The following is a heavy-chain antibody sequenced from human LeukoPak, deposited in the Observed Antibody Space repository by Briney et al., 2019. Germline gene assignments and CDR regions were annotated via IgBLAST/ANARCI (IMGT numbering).Heavy chain of an antibody. CDR3: ARDYYDSSGYLWDAFDI. CDR1: GGSISSSSYY. Sequence: SETLSLTCTVSGGSISSSSYYWGWIRQPPGKGLEWIGSIYYSGSTYYNPSLKSRVTISVDTSKNQFSLKLSSVTAADTAVYYCARDYYDSSGYLWDAFDIWGQGTMVTVSS. V-gene: IGHV4-39*07. D-gene: IGHD3-22*01. CDR2: IYYSGST. J-gene: IGHJ3*02.